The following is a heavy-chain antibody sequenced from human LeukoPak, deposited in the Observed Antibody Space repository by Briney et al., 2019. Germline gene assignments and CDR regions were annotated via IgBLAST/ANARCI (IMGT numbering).Heavy chain of an antibody. CDR2: IYTSGST. CDR1: GGSISSYY. J-gene: IGHJ2*01. V-gene: IGHV4-4*07. D-gene: IGHD1-26*01. Sequence: SETLSLTCTVSGGSISSYYWSWIRQPAGKGLEWIGRIYTSGSTNYNPSLKSRVTMSVDTSKNQFSLKLSSVTAADTAVYYCAREAPRSPLLTYWYFDLWGRGTLDTVSS. CDR3: AREAPRSPLLTYWYFDL.